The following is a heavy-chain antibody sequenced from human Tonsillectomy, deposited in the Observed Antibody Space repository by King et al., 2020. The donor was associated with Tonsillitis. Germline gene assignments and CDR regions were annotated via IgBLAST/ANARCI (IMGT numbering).Heavy chain of an antibody. CDR2: ISSRDATT. CDR1: GFMFSDFY. Sequence: VQLVESGGGLVKPGGSLRLSCAASGFMFSDFYISWIRQAPGKGVEWGSYISSRDATTYYADSVDGRFTISRDNAKNSLYLQMNSLRAEDTAVYYCARDTYYSDNTYDYWGQGTLVTVSS. J-gene: IGHJ4*02. D-gene: IGHD3-22*01. V-gene: IGHV3-11*04. CDR3: ARDTYYSDNTYDY.